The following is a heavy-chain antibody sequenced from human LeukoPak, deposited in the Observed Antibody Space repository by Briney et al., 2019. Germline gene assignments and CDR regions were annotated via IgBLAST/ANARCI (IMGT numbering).Heavy chain of an antibody. V-gene: IGHV1-69*05. CDR2: IIPIFGTA. D-gene: IGHD3-22*01. CDR3: ASCTYHYDSSGYSGFDY. J-gene: IGHJ4*02. CDR1: GGTFSSYA. Sequence: GASVKVSCKASGGTFSSYAISWVRQAPGQGLEWMGGIIPIFGTANYAQKFQGRVTITTDESTSTAYMELSSLRSEDTAVYYCASCTYHYDSSGYSGFDYWGQGNLVTVSS.